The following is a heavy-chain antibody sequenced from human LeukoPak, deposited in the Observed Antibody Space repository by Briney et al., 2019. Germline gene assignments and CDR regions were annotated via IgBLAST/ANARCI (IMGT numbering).Heavy chain of an antibody. Sequence: GGSLRLSCAASGFTFSSYAMNWVRQAPGKGLEWVSTISGSGGSKHYADSVEGRFTISRDNSKNTVYLQMNSLRAEDTAIYYCAKLTSASGAFGVDVWGQGTTVTVSS. V-gene: IGHV3-23*01. D-gene: IGHD3-10*01. CDR2: ISGSGGSK. J-gene: IGHJ6*02. CDR3: AKLTSASGAFGVDV. CDR1: GFTFSSYA.